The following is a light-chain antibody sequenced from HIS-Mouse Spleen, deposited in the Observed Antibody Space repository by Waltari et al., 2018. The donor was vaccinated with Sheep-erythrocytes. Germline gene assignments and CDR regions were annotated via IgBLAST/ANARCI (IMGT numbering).Light chain of an antibody. CDR2: TAS. J-gene: IGKJ4*01. CDR1: QSISSW. Sequence: DIQMTQSPSTLSASVGDRVTITCLASQSISSWLAWYQQKPGKAPKPLIYTASSLESGVPSRFSGSGSGTEFTLTISSLQPDDFATYYCQQYNSYPLTFGGGTKVEIK. V-gene: IGKV1-5*03. CDR3: QQYNSYPLT.